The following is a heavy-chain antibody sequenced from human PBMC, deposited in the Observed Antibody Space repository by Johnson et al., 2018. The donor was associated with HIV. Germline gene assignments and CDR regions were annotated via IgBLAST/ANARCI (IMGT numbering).Heavy chain of an antibody. CDR3: AKGIVTGGRVFFDGFDF. CDR2: ISYDGSNK. Sequence: VQLVESGGGVVQPGRSLRLSCAASGFTFSSYGMHWVRQAPGKGLEWLAVISYDGSNKYYADSVRGRFTISRENSKNTLYLQMNSLRADDTAVYYCAKGIVTGGRVFFDGFDFWGQGTMVTVSS. J-gene: IGHJ3*01. CDR1: GFTFSSYG. D-gene: IGHD2-15*01. V-gene: IGHV3-30*18.